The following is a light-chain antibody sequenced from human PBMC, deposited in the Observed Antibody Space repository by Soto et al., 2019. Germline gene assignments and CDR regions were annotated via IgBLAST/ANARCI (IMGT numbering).Light chain of an antibody. CDR3: SSYAGSYTFV. CDR1: NSDVGGYNY. Sequence: QSVLTQPRSVSGSPGQSVTISCTGTNSDVGGYNYVSWYQLHPGKAPKLMIYDVSERPSGVPDRFSASKSGNTASLTISGLQAEDETDYYCSSYAGSYTFVFGTGTKVTVL. V-gene: IGLV2-11*01. CDR2: DVS. J-gene: IGLJ1*01.